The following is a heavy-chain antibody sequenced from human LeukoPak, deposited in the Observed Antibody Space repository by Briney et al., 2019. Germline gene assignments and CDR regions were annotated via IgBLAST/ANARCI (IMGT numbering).Heavy chain of an antibody. CDR3: ARDGVEYYYSFDY. CDR2: TSSSDAGT. CDR1: GCALSSDA. Sequence: GGSLRLSCAASGCALSSDAWRWGRQAPGEGLEGWSATSSSDAGTYHAESVRGRFTISRDNSKNTLYLQMNSLRAEDTAVYYCARDGVEYYYSFDYWGQGTLVTVSS. D-gene: IGHD3-22*01. V-gene: IGHV3-23*01. J-gene: IGHJ4*02.